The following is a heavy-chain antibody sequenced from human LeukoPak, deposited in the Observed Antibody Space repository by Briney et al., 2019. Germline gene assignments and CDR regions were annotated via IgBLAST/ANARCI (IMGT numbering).Heavy chain of an antibody. D-gene: IGHD1-26*01. Sequence: PSETLSLTCTVSGGSISSSSYYWGWIRQPPGKGLEWIGSIYYSGSTYYNPSLKSRVTISVDTSKNQFSLKLSSVTAADTAVYYCARGWELLGGDYWGQGTLVTVSS. J-gene: IGHJ4*02. V-gene: IGHV4-39*07. CDR3: ARGWELLGGDY. CDR1: GGSISSSSYY. CDR2: IYYSGST.